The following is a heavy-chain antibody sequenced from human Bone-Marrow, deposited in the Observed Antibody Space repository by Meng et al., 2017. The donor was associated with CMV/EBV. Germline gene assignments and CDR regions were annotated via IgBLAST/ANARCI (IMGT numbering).Heavy chain of an antibody. V-gene: IGHV5-51*01. J-gene: IGHJ4*02. CDR3: VRGWGANIYFDY. Sequence: GESLKISCKGSGYSFTSYWIGWVRQMPGKGLEWMGMIYPGDSDTKYSPSFQGQVTISADKSISTASLQWSGLKASDTARYYWVRGWGANIYFDYWGQGTLVTVSS. CDR2: IYPGDSDT. CDR1: GYSFTSYW. D-gene: IGHD3-16*01.